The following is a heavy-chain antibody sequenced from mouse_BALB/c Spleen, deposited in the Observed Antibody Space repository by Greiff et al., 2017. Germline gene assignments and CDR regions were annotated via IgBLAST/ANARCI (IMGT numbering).Heavy chain of an antibody. Sequence: QVHVKQSGPSLVQPSQSLSITCTVSGFSLTSYGVHWVRQSPGKGLEWLGVIWRGGSTDYNAAFMSRLSITKDNSKSQVFFKMNSLQADDTAIYYCAKTYGNYEAMDYWGQGTSVTVSS. D-gene: IGHD2-1*01. CDR3: AKTYGNYEAMDY. CDR1: GFSLTSYG. V-gene: IGHV2-5-1*01. CDR2: IWRGGST. J-gene: IGHJ4*01.